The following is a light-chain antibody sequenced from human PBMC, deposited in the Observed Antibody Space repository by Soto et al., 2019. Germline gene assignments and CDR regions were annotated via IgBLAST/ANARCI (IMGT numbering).Light chain of an antibody. J-gene: IGLJ2*01. V-gene: IGLV2-11*01. CDR1: SSDVGGYNY. CDR2: DVI. Sequence: QSALTQPRSVSGSPGQSVTISCTGTSSDVGGYNYVSWYQHHPDKAPKLLIYDVIKRPSGVPDRFSGSKSGTSATLAITGLQTGDEADYYCATWDRSLSAQVFGGGTKLTVL. CDR3: ATWDRSLSAQV.